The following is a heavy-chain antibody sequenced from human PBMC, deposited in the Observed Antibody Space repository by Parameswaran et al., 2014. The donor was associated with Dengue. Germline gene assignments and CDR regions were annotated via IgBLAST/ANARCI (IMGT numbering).Heavy chain of an antibody. Sequence: RWIRQPPGKALEWLALIYWDDDKRYSPSLKSRLTITKDTSKNQVVLTMTNMDPVDTATYYCAHRRYVSGSYRLDYWGQGTLVTVSS. V-gene: IGHV2-5*08. CDR2: IYWDDDK. D-gene: IGHD3-10*01. J-gene: IGHJ4*02. CDR3: AHRRYVSGSYRLDY.